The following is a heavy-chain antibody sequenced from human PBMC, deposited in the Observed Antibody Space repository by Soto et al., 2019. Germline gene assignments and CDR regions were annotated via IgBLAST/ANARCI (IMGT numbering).Heavy chain of an antibody. CDR1: GFTFSSYA. CDR2: ISGSGGST. CDR3: ALAAAGVIVVVPTAIRGAFDY. D-gene: IGHD2-2*02. V-gene: IGHV3-23*01. Sequence: PGGSLRLSCAASGFTFSSYAMSWVRQAPGKGLEWVSAISGSGGSTYYADSVKGRFTISRDDSKNTLYLQMNSLRAEDTAVYYCALAAAGVIVVVPTAIRGAFDYWGQGTLVAVCS. J-gene: IGHJ4*02.